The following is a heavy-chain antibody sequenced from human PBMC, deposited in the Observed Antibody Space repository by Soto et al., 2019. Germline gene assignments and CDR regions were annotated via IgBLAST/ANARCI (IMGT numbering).Heavy chain of an antibody. CDR3: ARDESTYSYGPEINWYFDL. CDR1: GFTFSSYA. J-gene: IGHJ2*01. CDR2: ISYDGSNK. Sequence: QVQLVESGGGVVQPGRSLRLSCAASGFTFSSYAMHWVRQAPGKGLEWVAVISYDGSNKYYADSVKGRFTISRDNSKNTLHLQMNSLRAEDTAVHYCARDESTYSYGPEINWYFDLCGRGTLVTVSS. D-gene: IGHD5-18*01. V-gene: IGHV3-30-3*01.